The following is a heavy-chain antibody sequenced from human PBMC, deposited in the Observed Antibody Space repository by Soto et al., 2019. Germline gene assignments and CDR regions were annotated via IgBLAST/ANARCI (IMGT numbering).Heavy chain of an antibody. CDR2: IYWDDDK. Sequence: QITLKXXXXXLVKPTQTLTLTCTFSGFSLSTTGVGVGWIRQPPGKALEWLALIYWDDDKRYNPSLKSRLTTTKDTSKHQVVLTMTNMDPVDTATYYCVQSRCGGDCLQSYSSHSYYGLDVWGQGTTVTVSS. CDR1: GFSLSTTGVG. CDR3: VQSRCGGDCLQSYSSHSYYGLDV. V-gene: IGHV2-5*02. J-gene: IGHJ6*02. D-gene: IGHD2-21*01.